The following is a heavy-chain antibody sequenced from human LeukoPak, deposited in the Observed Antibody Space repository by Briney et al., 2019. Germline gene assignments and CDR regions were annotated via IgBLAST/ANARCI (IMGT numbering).Heavy chain of an antibody. CDR3: ARGHESAIFDY. CDR2: ISYDGSNK. Sequence: PGGSLRLSCAASGFTFSSYAMHWVRQAPGKGLEWVAVISYDGSNKYYADSVKGRFTISRDNSKNTLYLQMNSLRAEDTAVYYCARGHESAIFDYWGQGTLVTVSS. CDR1: GFTFSSYA. J-gene: IGHJ4*02. V-gene: IGHV3-30*01. D-gene: IGHD2-2*02.